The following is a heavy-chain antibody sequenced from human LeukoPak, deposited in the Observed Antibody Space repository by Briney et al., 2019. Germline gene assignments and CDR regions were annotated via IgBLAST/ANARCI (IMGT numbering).Heavy chain of an antibody. D-gene: IGHD3-3*01. CDR1: GGSISSSSYY. Sequence: PSETLSLTRTVSGGSISSSSYYWGWIRHPPGKGLEWIGSIYYSGSTYYKPSLKSLVTISEDTSKNQFSMKLSSVTAADTAVYYCARASELRFLEWLSPNGAFDIWGQGTMVTVSS. J-gene: IGHJ3*02. V-gene: IGHV4-39*07. CDR2: IYYSGST. CDR3: ARASELRFLEWLSPNGAFDI.